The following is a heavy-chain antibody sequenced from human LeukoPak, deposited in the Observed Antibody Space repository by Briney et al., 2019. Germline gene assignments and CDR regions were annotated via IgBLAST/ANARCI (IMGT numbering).Heavy chain of an antibody. CDR1: GGSFSGYY. V-gene: IGHV4-34*01. CDR3: AGSGMAYY. Sequence: KPSETLSLTCAVYGGSFSGYYWSWIRQPPGKGLEWIGEINHSGSTNYNPSLKSRVTMSLDTSKNQFSLKLSSVTAADTAVYYCAGSGMAYYWGQGTLVTVSS. D-gene: IGHD2-15*01. CDR2: INHSGST. J-gene: IGHJ4*02.